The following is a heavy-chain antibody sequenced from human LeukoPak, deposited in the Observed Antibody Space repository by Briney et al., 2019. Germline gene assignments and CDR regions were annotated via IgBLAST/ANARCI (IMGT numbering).Heavy chain of an antibody. CDR3: ANYCSGGSCYEFYYDY. Sequence: ASVKVSCKASGYTFTGYYMHWVRQAPGQGLEWMGWINPNSGGTNYAQKFQGRVTMTRDTSISTAYMELSRLTSDDTAVYYCANYCSGGSCYEFYYDYWGQGTLVTVSS. CDR2: INPNSGGT. CDR1: GYTFTGYY. J-gene: IGHJ4*02. D-gene: IGHD2-15*01. V-gene: IGHV1-2*02.